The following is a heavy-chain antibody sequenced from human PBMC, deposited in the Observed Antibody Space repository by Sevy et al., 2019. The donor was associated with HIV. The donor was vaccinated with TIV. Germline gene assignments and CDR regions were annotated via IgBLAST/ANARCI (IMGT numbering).Heavy chain of an antibody. J-gene: IGHJ4*02. V-gene: IGHV5-51*01. CDR2: IYPGDSDT. D-gene: IGHD6-6*01. CDR3: ARPFGSSSGPFDY. CDR1: GYSFTTYW. Sequence: GESLKISCKGSGYSFTTYWIGWVRQMPGKGLEWMGIIYPGDSDTRYSPSFQGQVTISADKSISTAYLQWSSLKASETAMYYCARPFGSSSGPFDYWGQGTLVTVSS.